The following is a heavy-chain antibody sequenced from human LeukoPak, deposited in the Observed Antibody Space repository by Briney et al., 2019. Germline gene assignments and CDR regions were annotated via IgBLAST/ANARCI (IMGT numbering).Heavy chain of an antibody. CDR3: ARNRGLLWFGELLYYFDY. V-gene: IGHV1-2*02. CDR1: GYTFTGYY. Sequence: ASVKVPCKASGYTFTGYYMHWVRQAPGQGLEWMGWVNPNSGGTNYAQKFQGRVTMTRDTSISTAYMELSRLRSDDTAVYYCARNRGLLWFGELLYYFDYWGQGTLVTVSS. CDR2: VNPNSGGT. J-gene: IGHJ4*02. D-gene: IGHD3-10*01.